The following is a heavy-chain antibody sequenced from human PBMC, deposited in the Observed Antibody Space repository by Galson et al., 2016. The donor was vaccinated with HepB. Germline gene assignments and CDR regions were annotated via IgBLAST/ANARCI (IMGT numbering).Heavy chain of an antibody. D-gene: IGHD3-9*01. V-gene: IGHV1-69*06. Sequence: SVKVSCKASGGTLSNFAISWLRQAPGQGLEWMGGIIPLFGATNYAQKFQGRVTITADKSTTTVYMDLSSLRSEDTAVYYCAREPVRLDDLLTGPPKNPDYWGQGTLVTVSS. CDR2: IIPLFGAT. CDR1: GGTLSNFA. J-gene: IGHJ4*02. CDR3: AREPVRLDDLLTGPPKNPDY.